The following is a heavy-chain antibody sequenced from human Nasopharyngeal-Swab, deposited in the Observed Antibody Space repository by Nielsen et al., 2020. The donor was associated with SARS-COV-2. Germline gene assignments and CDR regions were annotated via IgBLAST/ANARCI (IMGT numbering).Heavy chain of an antibody. J-gene: IGHJ4*02. CDR2: IYSGGSST. CDR1: GFTFSSYA. CDR3: ANFGGYDFWSGGGGFGY. Sequence: GESLKISCAASGFTFSSYAMSWVRQAPGKGLEWVSVIYSGGSSTYYADSVKGRFTISRDNSKHTLYLQMNSLRAEDTAVYYCANFGGYDFWSGGGGFGYCGQVTLVTVSS. D-gene: IGHD3-3*01. V-gene: IGHV3-23*03.